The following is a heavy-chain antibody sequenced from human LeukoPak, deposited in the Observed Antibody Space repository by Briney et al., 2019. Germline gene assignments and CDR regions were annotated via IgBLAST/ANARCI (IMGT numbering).Heavy chain of an antibody. CDR3: ARFSDGGAYFDY. CDR2: ISYDGSNK. V-gene: IGHV3-30*14. Sequence: GGSLRLSCAASGFTFSSYAMHWVRQAPGKGLEWVAVISYDGSNKYYADSVKGRFTISRDNSKNTLYLQMNSLRAEDTAVYYCARFSDGGAYFDYWGQGTLVTVSS. CDR1: GFTFSSYA. J-gene: IGHJ4*02. D-gene: IGHD4-23*01.